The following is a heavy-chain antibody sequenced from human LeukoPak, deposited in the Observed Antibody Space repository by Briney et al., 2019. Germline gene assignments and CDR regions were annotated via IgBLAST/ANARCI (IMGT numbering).Heavy chain of an antibody. V-gene: IGHV3-21*01. D-gene: IGHD6-19*01. CDR3: ARDIGVGYYFDY. CDR1: GFTFSSYS. J-gene: IGHJ4*02. CDR2: ISSSSSYI. Sequence: GGSLRLPCAASGFTFSSYSMNWVRQAPGKGLEWVSSISSSSSYIYYADSVKGRFTISRDNAKNSLYLQMNSLRAEDTAVYYCARDIGVGYYFDYWGQGTLVTVSS.